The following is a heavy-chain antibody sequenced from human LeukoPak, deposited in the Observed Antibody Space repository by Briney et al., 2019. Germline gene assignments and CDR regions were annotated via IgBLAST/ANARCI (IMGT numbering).Heavy chain of an antibody. V-gene: IGHV1-69*05. D-gene: IGHD3-10*01. Sequence: SVKVSCKASGGTFRSYAISWVRQAPGQGLEWMGGIIPIFGTANYAQKFQGRVTITTDESTSTAYMELSSLRSEDTAAYYCARAHYYGSGPHYYYYYYMDVWGKGTTVTVSS. CDR1: GGTFRSYA. CDR2: IIPIFGTA. CDR3: ARAHYYGSGPHYYYYYYMDV. J-gene: IGHJ6*03.